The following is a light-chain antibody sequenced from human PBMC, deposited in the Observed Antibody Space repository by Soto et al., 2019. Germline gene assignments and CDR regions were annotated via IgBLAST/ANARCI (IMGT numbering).Light chain of an antibody. CDR3: QQYNNWTRT. J-gene: IGKJ1*01. Sequence: EIVMTQSPATLSVSPGERATLSCRASQSVSSNLAWYQKKPGQDPRLLIYGASTRATGIPARFGGSGSGTEFNLTISSLQSEDFAVYDCQQYNNWTRTFGQGTKVEIK. V-gene: IGKV3-15*01. CDR2: GAS. CDR1: QSVSSN.